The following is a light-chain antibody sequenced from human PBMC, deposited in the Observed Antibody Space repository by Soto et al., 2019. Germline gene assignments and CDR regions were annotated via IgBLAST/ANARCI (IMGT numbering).Light chain of an antibody. Sequence: EIVLTQSPGTLSVSPGERATLSCRASQSVSSSYLAWYQQKPGQAPRLLIYGASSRATGIPDRFSGSGSGTDFILTISRLEPEDFAVYYCQQYGTSQFTFGPGTKVDIK. CDR3: QQYGTSQFT. V-gene: IGKV3-20*01. J-gene: IGKJ3*01. CDR1: QSVSSSY. CDR2: GAS.